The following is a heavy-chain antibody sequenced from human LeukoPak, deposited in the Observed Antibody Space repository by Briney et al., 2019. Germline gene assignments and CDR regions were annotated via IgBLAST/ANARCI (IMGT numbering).Heavy chain of an antibody. CDR1: GFTFSSYA. D-gene: IGHD2-21*02. CDR2: ISGSGGST. Sequence: GGSLRLSCRPSGFTFSSYAMSWVRQAPGKGLYVISPISGSGGSTYYADSVKGRFTISRDNSKNTLYLRMNSMREHDTCVYYCAIVLVVVVTATQYYFDYWGQGTLVTDSS. J-gene: IGHJ4*02. CDR3: AIVLVVVVTATQYYFDY. V-gene: IGHV3-23*01.